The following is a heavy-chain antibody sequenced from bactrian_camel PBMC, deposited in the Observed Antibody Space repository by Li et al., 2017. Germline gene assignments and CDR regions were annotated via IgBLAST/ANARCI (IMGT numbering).Heavy chain of an antibody. CDR2: INDNGDTT. CDR3: TANGDTWYFPYNY. J-gene: IGHJ4*01. D-gene: IGHD2*01. Sequence: HVQLVESGGGSVNPGGSLKLSCTVSEYSISTRPTCVGWIRQAPGKGLEWLSAINDNGDTTYYPDSVKGRFTISRDNAKRTVYLQMNSLLPEDTGVYYCTANGDTWYFPYNYWGQ. CDR1: EYSISTRPTC. V-gene: IGHV3S1*01.